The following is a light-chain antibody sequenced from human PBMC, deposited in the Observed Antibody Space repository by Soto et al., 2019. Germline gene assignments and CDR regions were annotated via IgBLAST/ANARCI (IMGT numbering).Light chain of an antibody. CDR2: AAS. V-gene: IGKV1-39*01. CDR3: QQTYSTPLT. J-gene: IGKJ1*01. Sequence: DIQMTQSPSSLSASVGDRVTITCRASQIISNYLNWYQQKPGKAPDLLIYAASSLHSGVPSRFSGSGSGTDFTLTISSLQPEDFATYYCQQTYSTPLTVGQGTKVDIK. CDR1: QIISNY.